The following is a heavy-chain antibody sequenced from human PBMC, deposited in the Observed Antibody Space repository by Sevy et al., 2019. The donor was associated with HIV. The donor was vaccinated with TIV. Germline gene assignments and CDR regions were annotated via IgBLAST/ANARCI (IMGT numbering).Heavy chain of an antibody. CDR1: GFTFSSYA. CDR2: ISGSGGST. V-gene: IGHV3-23*01. CDR3: AKDGSAYDSSGYYSFDY. Sequence: GGSLRLSCAASGFTFSSYAMSWVRQAPGKVLEWVSAISGSGGSTYYADSVKGRFTISRDNSKNTLYLQMNSLRAEDTAVYYCAKDGSAYDSSGYYSFDYWGQGTLVTVSS. J-gene: IGHJ4*02. D-gene: IGHD3-22*01.